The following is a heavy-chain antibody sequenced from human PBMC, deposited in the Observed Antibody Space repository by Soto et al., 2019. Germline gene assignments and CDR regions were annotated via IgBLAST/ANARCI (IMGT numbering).Heavy chain of an antibody. CDR2: ISAYNGNT. CDR1: GYTFTSYG. J-gene: IGHJ1*01. Sequence: KVSCKASGYTFTSYGISWVRQAPGQGLEWMGWISAYNGNTNYAQKLQGRVTMTTDTSTSTAYMELRSLRSDDTAVYYCASSGYSSGREYFQHWGQGTLVTVSS. V-gene: IGHV1-18*01. D-gene: IGHD6-19*01. CDR3: ASSGYSSGREYFQH.